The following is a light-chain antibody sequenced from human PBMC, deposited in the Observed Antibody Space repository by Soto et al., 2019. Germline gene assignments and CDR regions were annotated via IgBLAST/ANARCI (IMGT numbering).Light chain of an antibody. V-gene: IGKV1-9*01. J-gene: IGKJ5*01. CDR1: QGVSSY. Sequence: DIQLTQSPSFLSASVGDRVTISCRASQGVSSYLAWYQQRPGKAPKLLIYKASTLKSGVPSRFSGSGSGTEFTLTISSLQPEDFAVYYCQQCRKWPTTFGQGTRLEIK. CDR2: KAS. CDR3: QQCRKWPTT.